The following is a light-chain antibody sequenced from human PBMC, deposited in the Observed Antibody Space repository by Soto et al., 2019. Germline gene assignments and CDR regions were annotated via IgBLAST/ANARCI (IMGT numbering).Light chain of an antibody. CDR2: GAS. CDR3: QQYNDWSPIT. J-gene: IGKJ5*01. Sequence: ETLMTQSPATLSVSPGERVSLSCRASQSVSLNLAWYQQKPGQAPRLLIYGASTRATGIPDRFTGSGSGTQFTLSITSLQSNNFALYYCQQYNDWSPITFGQGTRLEIK. CDR1: QSVSLN. V-gene: IGKV3-15*01.